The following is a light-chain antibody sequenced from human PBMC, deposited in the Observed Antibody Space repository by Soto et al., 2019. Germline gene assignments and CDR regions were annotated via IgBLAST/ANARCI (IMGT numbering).Light chain of an antibody. J-gene: IGKJ5*01. V-gene: IGKV3-20*01. Sequence: EIVMTQSPATLSVSPGERAALSCRASQSVSGRYLAWYQQKPGQAPRLLIYGASSRATGIPDRFSGSASWTDFTLTISPLEPDDFVVYFCQQYDSSPITFGQGTRLDIK. CDR1: QSVSGRY. CDR3: QQYDSSPIT. CDR2: GAS.